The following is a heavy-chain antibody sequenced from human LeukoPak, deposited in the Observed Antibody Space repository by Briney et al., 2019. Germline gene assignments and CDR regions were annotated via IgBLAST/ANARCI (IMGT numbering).Heavy chain of an antibody. V-gene: IGHV4-61*02. J-gene: IGHJ4*02. CDR2: IYTSGST. CDR3: AREERGPYCGGDCYASN. Sequence: SETLSLTCTVSGGSISSGSYYWSWIRQPAGKGLEWIGRIYTSGSTNYNPSLKSRVTISVDTSKNQFSLKLSSVTAADTAVYYCAREERGPYCGGDCYASNWGQGTLVTVSS. CDR1: GGSISSGSYY. D-gene: IGHD2-21*01.